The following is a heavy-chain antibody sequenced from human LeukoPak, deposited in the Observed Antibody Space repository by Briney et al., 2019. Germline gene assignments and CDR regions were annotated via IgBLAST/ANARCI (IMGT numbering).Heavy chain of an antibody. V-gene: IGHV4-59*01. J-gene: IGHJ4*02. CDR1: ARSISISY. Sequence: SETLSLTCTVPARSISISYWSWIPQPPGKGLEWIRYIYYSGSTNYNPSLKRRVTISVDTSKNQFSLKLSSVTAADTAIFYCARGNGGYAVYWGQGTLVTVSS. CDR2: IYYSGST. D-gene: IGHD5-12*01. CDR3: ARGNGGYAVY.